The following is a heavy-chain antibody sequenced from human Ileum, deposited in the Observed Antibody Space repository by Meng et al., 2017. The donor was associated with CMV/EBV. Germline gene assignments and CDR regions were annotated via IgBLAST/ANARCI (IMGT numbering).Heavy chain of an antibody. J-gene: IGHJ5*02. V-gene: IGHV1-46*01. Sequence: SVYTFTSYYIHWVRQVPGQGLEWMGIVNPSGGATYYAQKFQGRVTMTRDTSTSSAYMELTSLTSEDTAVYYCARAHCSGGICYNWFDPWGQGTLVTVSS. D-gene: IGHD2-15*01. CDR2: VNPSGGAT. CDR3: ARAHCSGGICYNWFDP. CDR1: VYTFTSYY.